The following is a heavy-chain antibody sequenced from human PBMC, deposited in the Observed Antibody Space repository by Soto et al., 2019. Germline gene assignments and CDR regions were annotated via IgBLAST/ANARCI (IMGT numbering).Heavy chain of an antibody. CDR3: TTGAEGIAVKNLPVVDY. V-gene: IGHV3-15*07. CDR2: IKSKTDGGTT. J-gene: IGHJ4*02. Sequence: EVQLVESGGGLVKPGGSLRLSCAASGFTFSNAWMNWVRQAPGKGLEWVGRIKSKTDGGTTDYAAPVKGRFTISRDDSKNTLYLQMNSLKTEDTAVYYCTTGAEGIAVKNLPVVDYWGQGTLVTVSS. CDR1: GFTFSNAW. D-gene: IGHD6-19*01.